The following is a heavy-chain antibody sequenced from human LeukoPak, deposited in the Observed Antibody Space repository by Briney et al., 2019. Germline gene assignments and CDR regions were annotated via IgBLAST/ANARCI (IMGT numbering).Heavy chain of an antibody. Sequence: GGSLRLSCAASGFTFSIYEMNWVRQAPGKGLEWVSYISSSGSTIYYADSVKGRFTISRDNAKNSLYLQMNSLRAEDTAAYYCTRVFYGSGSWSYFDFWGQGTLVTVSS. J-gene: IGHJ4*02. CDR2: ISSSGSTI. CDR3: TRVFYGSGSWSYFDF. CDR1: GFTFSIYE. V-gene: IGHV3-48*03. D-gene: IGHD3-10*01.